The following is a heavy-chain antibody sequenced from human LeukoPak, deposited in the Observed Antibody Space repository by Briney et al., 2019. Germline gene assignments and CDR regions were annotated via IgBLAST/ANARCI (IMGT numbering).Heavy chain of an antibody. CDR3: ARQSDCSGGSCYSERFKDY. D-gene: IGHD2-15*01. V-gene: IGHV4-39*01. CDR1: GGSISSSSYY. Sequence: SETLSLTCTVSGGSISSSSYYWGWLRQPPGKVLEWIGSIYYSGSTYYNPSLKSRVTISVDTSKNQFSLKLSSVTAADTAVYYCARQSDCSGGSCYSERFKDYWGQGTLVTVS. J-gene: IGHJ4*02. CDR2: IYYSGST.